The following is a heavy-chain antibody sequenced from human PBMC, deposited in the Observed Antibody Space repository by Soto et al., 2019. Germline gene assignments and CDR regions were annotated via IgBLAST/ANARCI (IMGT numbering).Heavy chain of an antibody. CDR2: IYYSGST. CDR1: GGSVSSGSYY. J-gene: IGHJ4*02. CDR3: ARHRKFGNFDY. Sequence: SETLSLTCTVSGGSVSSGSYYWSWIRQPPGKGLEWIGYIYYSGSTNYNPSPKSRDTISVDTSKNQFSLKLSSVTAADTAVYYCARHRKFGNFDYWGQGTLVTVSS. D-gene: IGHD3-16*01. V-gene: IGHV4-61*01.